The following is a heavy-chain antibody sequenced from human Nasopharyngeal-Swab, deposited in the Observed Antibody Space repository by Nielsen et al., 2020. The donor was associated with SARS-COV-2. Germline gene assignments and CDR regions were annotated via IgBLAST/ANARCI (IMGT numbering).Heavy chain of an antibody. J-gene: IGHJ5*02. CDR2: IIPIFGTE. CDR1: GGTFSSYA. V-gene: IGHV1-69*13. CDR3: ARRYSGSYYRWFDP. Sequence: SVQVSSKASGGTFSSYAISWVRQAPGQGLEWMGGIIPIFGTENYAQKFQGRVTITADESTSTAYMELSSLRSEDTAVYYCARRYSGSYYRWFDPWGQGTLVTVSS. D-gene: IGHD1-26*01.